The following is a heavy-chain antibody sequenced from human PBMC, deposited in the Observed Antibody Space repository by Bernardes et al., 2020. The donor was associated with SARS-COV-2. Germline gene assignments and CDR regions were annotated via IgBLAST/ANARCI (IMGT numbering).Heavy chain of an antibody. CDR2: ISGSGGST. CDR1: GFTFSSYA. V-gene: IGHV3-23*01. Sequence: GGSLRLSCAASGFTFSSYAMSWVRQAPGKGLEWVSAISGSGGSTYYADSVKGRFTISRDNSKNTLYLQMNSLRAEDTAVYYCAKYIGCLGITIFGVVLTETTAAYYYGMNVWGQGTTVLVSS. J-gene: IGHJ6*02. CDR3: AKYIGCLGITIFGVVLTETTAAYYYGMNV. D-gene: IGHD3-3*01.